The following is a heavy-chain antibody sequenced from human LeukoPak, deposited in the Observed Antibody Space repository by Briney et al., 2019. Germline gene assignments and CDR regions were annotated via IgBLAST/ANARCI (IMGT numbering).Heavy chain of an antibody. D-gene: IGHD5-12*01. CDR2: ISSSGSTI. Sequence: QPGGSLRLSCAASGFTFSSYEMNWVRQAPGKGLEWVSYISSSGSTIYYADSVKGRFTISRDNDKNSLYLQMNSLRAEDTAVYYCARGSDRGYVSPGFDPWGQGTLVTVSS. J-gene: IGHJ5*02. CDR1: GFTFSSYE. V-gene: IGHV3-48*03. CDR3: ARGSDRGYVSPGFDP.